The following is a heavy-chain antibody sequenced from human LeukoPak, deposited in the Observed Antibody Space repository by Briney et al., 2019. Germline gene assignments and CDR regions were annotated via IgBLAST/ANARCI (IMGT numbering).Heavy chain of an antibody. CDR2: MNHSGST. V-gene: IGHV4-34*01. CDR1: GGSFSGYY. J-gene: IGHJ4*02. D-gene: IGHD3-3*01. Sequence: SETLSLTCAVYGGSFSGYYWRWLRQPPGKGLEWVGEMNHSGSTNYNPSLKSRVTISVDTSKNQFSLKLSSVTAADTAVYYCARGPKYYAFWSGYRGAFDYWGQGTLVTVSS. CDR3: ARGPKYYAFWSGYRGAFDY.